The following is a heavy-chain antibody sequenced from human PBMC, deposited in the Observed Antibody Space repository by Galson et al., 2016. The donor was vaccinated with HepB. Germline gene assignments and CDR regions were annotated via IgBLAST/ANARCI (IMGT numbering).Heavy chain of an antibody. Sequence: ETLSLTCTVSGGSISSYYWNWIRQPPGQGLERIRYIYYSGRTNYNPSLKRRVTISLDTSKNQFSLTLSSVTAADTAVYYCARGSGGTFDSWGQGTLVTVSS. CDR2: IYYSGRT. CDR1: GGSISSYY. CDR3: ARGSGGTFDS. J-gene: IGHJ4*02. D-gene: IGHD3-10*01. V-gene: IGHV4-59*01.